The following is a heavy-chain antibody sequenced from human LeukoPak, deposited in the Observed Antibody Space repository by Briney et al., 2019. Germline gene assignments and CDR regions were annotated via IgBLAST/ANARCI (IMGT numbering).Heavy chain of an antibody. V-gene: IGHV3-23*01. D-gene: IGHD1-1*01. CDR3: ARDGRGLTDYYYGMDV. J-gene: IGHJ6*02. CDR2: IGVSGDAT. Sequence: GGSLRLSCAASGFTFSDYAMTWVRQAPGKGLEWVSSIGVSGDATYYADAVKGRFSVSRDNSKNTLYLQMNSLRAEDTAVYYCARDGRGLTDYYYGMDVWGQGTTVTVSS. CDR1: GFTFSDYA.